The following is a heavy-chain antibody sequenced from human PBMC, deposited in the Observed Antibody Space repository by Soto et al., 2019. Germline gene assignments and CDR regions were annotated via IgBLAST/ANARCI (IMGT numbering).Heavy chain of an antibody. V-gene: IGHV5-51*01. CDR3: PIYPTKPYILPCYFSGMDD. CDR1: GYSFTSYW. CDR2: IYPGDSDT. J-gene: IGHJ6*02. Sequence: GASLKISCQGSGYSFTSYWIGWVCQMPGKGLEWMGIIYPGDSDTRYSPSFQGQVTISADKSISTAYLQWSSLKASDTAMYYCPIYPTKPYILPCYFSGMDDWGQRTTVT. D-gene: IGHD3-9*01.